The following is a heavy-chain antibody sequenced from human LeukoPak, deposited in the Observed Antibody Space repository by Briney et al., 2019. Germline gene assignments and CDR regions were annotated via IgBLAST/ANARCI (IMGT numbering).Heavy chain of an antibody. CDR3: ARQSIYYYGMDV. CDR1: GYSFNNYW. J-gene: IGHJ6*02. D-gene: IGHD6-6*01. CDR2: IYPHDSDT. Sequence: GESLKISCKGSGYSFNNYWIGWVRQEPGKGLEWMGIIYPHDSDTRYSPSFQGQVTLPADKSISTAYLQWSSLKASDTAMYYCARQSIYYYGMDVWGQGTTVTVSS. V-gene: IGHV5-51*01.